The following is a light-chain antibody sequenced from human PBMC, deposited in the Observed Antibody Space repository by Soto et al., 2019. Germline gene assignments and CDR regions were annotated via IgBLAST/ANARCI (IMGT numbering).Light chain of an antibody. V-gene: IGKV3-11*01. CDR2: DAS. Sequence: EIVLTQSPATLSLSPGERATLSCRASQSVSSYFAWYQQKPGQAPRLLIYDASNRATGIPARFSGSGSGTDFTLTISSLEADVFADYYCQQRSNWPYTFGQGTKLEIK. CDR3: QQRSNWPYT. J-gene: IGKJ2*01. CDR1: QSVSSY.